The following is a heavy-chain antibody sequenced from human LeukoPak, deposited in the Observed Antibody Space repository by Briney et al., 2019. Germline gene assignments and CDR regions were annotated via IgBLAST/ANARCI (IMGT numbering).Heavy chain of an antibody. J-gene: IGHJ3*02. CDR3: ARVRGTQRAFDI. CDR1: GFTFSSYA. Sequence: HTGGSLRLSCAASGFTFSSYAMHWVRQAPGKGLEYVSAISSNGGSTYYAQSVKGGFTISRDNSKNTLYLQMGSLRAEDMAVYYCARVRGTQRAFDIWGQGTMVTVSS. V-gene: IGHV3-64*01. CDR2: ISSNGGST.